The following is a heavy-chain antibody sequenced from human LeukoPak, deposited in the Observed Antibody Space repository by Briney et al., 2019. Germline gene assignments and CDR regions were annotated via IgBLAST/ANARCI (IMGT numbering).Heavy chain of an antibody. Sequence: GRSLRLSCAASGFTFDDYAMHWIRQAPGKGLEWVAGLSWISGSIGYAESVKGRFTISSDNAKNSLYLQMNSLRAEDTALYYCAKASDSSARFNAFDIWGQGTMVTVSS. CDR3: AKASDSSARFNAFDI. J-gene: IGHJ3*02. D-gene: IGHD3-22*01. CDR1: GFTFDDYA. CDR2: LSWISGSI. V-gene: IGHV3-9*01.